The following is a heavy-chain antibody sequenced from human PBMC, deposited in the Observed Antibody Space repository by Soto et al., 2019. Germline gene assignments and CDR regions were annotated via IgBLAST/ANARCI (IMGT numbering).Heavy chain of an antibody. V-gene: IGHV3-23*01. J-gene: IGHJ6*01. Sequence: RVLQEKKKGLESVSAISGSGGSTYYADSVKGRFTISRDNSKNTLYLQMNSLRAEDTAVYYCAKGLDADDNNEDYYSGMAVWGKGSTVTVFS. CDR3: AKGLDADDNNEDYYSGMAV. CDR2: ISGSGGST. D-gene: IGHD5-18*01.